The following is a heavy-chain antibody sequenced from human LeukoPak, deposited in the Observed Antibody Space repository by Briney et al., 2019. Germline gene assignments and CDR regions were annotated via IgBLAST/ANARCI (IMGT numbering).Heavy chain of an antibody. CDR1: GGXLSSYY. J-gene: IGHJ4*02. CDR3: ARGIADPYSFDS. Sequence: SETLSLTCPVSGGXLSSYYCSWIRQPPGKGLEWIGYIYYSGSTNYNPSLESRVTISVDTSKNQFSLNLSSVTAADTAVYYCARGIADPYSFDSWGQGTLVTVSS. D-gene: IGHD6-13*01. CDR2: IYYSGST. V-gene: IGHV4-59*12.